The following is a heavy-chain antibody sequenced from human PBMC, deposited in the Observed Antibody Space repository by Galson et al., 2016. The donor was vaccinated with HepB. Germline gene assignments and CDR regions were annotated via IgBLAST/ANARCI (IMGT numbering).Heavy chain of an antibody. V-gene: IGHV4-39*02. D-gene: IGHD2-15*01. CDR1: GDSFSSTSYY. J-gene: IGHJ4*02. Sequence: SETLSLTCTVSGDSFSSTSYYWGWIRQPPGKGLEWIGSIYYSGRTYYNPSLKSRFTMSIDTSKNHFSLNLRSVTAADTAVYYCARTFLGYCNGGSCAIDSWGQGMLVTVSS. CDR2: IYYSGRT. CDR3: ARTFLGYCNGGSCAIDS.